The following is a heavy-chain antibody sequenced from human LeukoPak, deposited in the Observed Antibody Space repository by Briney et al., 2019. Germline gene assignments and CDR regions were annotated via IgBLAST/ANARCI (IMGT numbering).Heavy chain of an antibody. V-gene: IGHV3-23*01. CDR2: ISGSGDGT. CDR3: AKGWIQLWLMVY. CDR1: GFTFSTYA. J-gene: IGHJ4*02. D-gene: IGHD5-18*01. Sequence: GGSLRLSCAASGFTFSTYAMSWVRHAPGKGLEWVSAISGSGDGTYYADSVRGRFTISRDSSKNTLYLQMYSLRAEDTAVYYCAKGWIQLWLMVYWGQGTLVTVSS.